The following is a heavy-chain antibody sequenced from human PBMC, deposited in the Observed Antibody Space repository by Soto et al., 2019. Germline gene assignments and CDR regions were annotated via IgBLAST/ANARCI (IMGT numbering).Heavy chain of an antibody. V-gene: IGHV4-31*03. CDR1: GGSISSGGYY. J-gene: IGHJ4*02. D-gene: IGHD6-13*01. CDR3: ARVSPSAGIAYFDY. CDR2: IYYSGST. Sequence: QVQLQESGPGLVKPSQTLSLTCTVSGGSISSGGYYWSWIRQHPGKGLEWIGYIYYSGSTYYNPSLKSRVTISVDTSKNQSSLKLSSVTAADTAVYYCARVSPSAGIAYFDYWGQGTLVTVSS.